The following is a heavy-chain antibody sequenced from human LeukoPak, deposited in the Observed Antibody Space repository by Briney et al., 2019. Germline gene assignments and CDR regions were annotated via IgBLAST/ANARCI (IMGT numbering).Heavy chain of an antibody. J-gene: IGHJ4*02. V-gene: IGHV3-7*01. Sequence: GGSLRLSCAASGFAFSSFWMSWVRQAPGTGLEWVASINQDGSEKHYVDSVKGRFTISRDNAKNSLYLQMNSLRAEDTAVYYCATSFSTPANYWGQGTLVTVSS. CDR2: INQDGSEK. D-gene: IGHD2-2*01. CDR3: ATSFSTPANY. CDR1: GFAFSSFW.